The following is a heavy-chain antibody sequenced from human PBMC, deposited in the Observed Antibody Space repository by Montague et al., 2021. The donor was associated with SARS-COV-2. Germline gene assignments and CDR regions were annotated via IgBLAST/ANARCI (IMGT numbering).Heavy chain of an antibody. CDR2: ICHSGTT. V-gene: IGHV4-4*02. Sequence: SETLSLTCTVSGGSVSGDNWWTWVRQPPGKGLEWIGEICHSGTTNYNPSLQSRVTISVDKSRNHLSLNLRSVTAADTAMYYCALPLGGARFDPWGQGILVTVSS. J-gene: IGHJ5*02. D-gene: IGHD1-26*01. CDR1: GGSVSGDNW. CDR3: ALPLGGARFDP.